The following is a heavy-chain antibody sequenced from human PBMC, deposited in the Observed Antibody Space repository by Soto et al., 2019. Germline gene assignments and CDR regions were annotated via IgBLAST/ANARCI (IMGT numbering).Heavy chain of an antibody. CDR2: ISYDGSNK. J-gene: IGHJ2*01. Sequence: QVQLVESGGGVVQPGRSLRLSCAASGFTFSSYGMHWVRQAPGKGLEWVAVISYDGSNKYYADSVKGRFTISRDNSKNTLYLQMNSLRAEDTAVYYCAKQRGSYVWYFDLWGRGTLVTVSS. CDR1: GFTFSSYG. V-gene: IGHV3-30*18. D-gene: IGHD1-26*01. CDR3: AKQRGSYVWYFDL.